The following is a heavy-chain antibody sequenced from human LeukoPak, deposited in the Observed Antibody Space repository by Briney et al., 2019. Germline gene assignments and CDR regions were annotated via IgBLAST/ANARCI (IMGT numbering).Heavy chain of an antibody. V-gene: IGHV3-30*02. CDR3: AKGADVVRLQLMPNDAFDI. CDR2: IRYDGSNK. CDR1: GFTFSSYG. J-gene: IGHJ3*02. Sequence: PGGSLRLSCAASGFTFSSYGVHWVRQAPGKGLEWVAFIRYDGSNKYYADSVKGRFTISRDNSKNTLYLQMNSLRAEDTAVYYCAKGADVVRLQLMPNDAFDIWGQGTMVTVSS. D-gene: IGHD5-24*01.